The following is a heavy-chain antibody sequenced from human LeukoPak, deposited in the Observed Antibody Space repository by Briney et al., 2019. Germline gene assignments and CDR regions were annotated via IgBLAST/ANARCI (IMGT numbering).Heavy chain of an antibody. CDR3: ARGEDGDYYFQH. J-gene: IGHJ1*01. Sequence: AETLSLTCAVYGGSFSGYYWSWIRQPPGKGLEWIGEINQSGSSNYNPSLKSRVTISVDTSKNQFSLKLSSVTAADTAVYYCARGEDGDYYFQHWGQGTLVTVSS. CDR1: GGSFSGYY. CDR2: INQSGSS. V-gene: IGHV4-34*01. D-gene: IGHD4-17*01.